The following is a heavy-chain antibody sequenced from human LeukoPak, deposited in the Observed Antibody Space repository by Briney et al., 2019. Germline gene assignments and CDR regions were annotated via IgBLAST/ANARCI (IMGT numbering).Heavy chain of an antibody. Sequence: SAKVSCKASGGTFSSYTISWVRQAPGQGLEWMGRIIPILGIANYAQKFQGRVTITADKSTSTAYMELSSLRSEDTAVYYCAREEPVGRWDYWGQGTLVTVSS. J-gene: IGHJ4*02. D-gene: IGHD4-23*01. CDR1: GGTFSSYT. V-gene: IGHV1-69*04. CDR2: IIPILGIA. CDR3: AREEPVGRWDY.